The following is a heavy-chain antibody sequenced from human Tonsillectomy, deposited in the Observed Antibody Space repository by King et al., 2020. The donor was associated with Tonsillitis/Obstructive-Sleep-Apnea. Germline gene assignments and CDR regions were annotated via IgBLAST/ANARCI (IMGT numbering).Heavy chain of an antibody. CDR1: GGSISSSSYY. CDR2: IYYSGST. CDR3: ARQQYYYYYMDV. Sequence: LQLQESGPGLVKPSETLSLTCTVSGGSISSSSYYWGWIRQPPGKGLEWIGSIYYSGSTYYNPSLKSRVTISVDTSQNHFSLKLSSVTAADTTVYHCARQQYYYYYMDVWGKGTTVTVSS. V-gene: IGHV4-39*01. J-gene: IGHJ6*03.